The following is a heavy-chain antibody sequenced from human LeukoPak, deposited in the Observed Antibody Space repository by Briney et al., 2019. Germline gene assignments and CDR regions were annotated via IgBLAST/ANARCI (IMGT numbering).Heavy chain of an antibody. CDR3: AASYCYDSSGYYSPGY. CDR2: ISYDGSNN. J-gene: IGHJ4*02. CDR1: GFTFSSYG. V-gene: IGHV3-30*03. Sequence: GGSLRLSCAASGFTFSSYGMHWVRQAPGKGLEWVALISYDGSNNYYADSVKGRFTISRDNSKNTLYLQMSSLRAEDTAVYYCAASYCYDSSGYYSPGYWGQGTLVTVSS. D-gene: IGHD3-22*01.